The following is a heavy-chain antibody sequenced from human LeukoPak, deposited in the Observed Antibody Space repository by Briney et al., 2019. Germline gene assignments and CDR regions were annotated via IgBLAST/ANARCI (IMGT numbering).Heavy chain of an antibody. Sequence: ASVKVSCKASGYTFTSYGISWVRQAPGQELEWMGWISAYNGNTNYAQKLQGRVTMTTDTSTSTAYMELGSLRSDDTAVYYCARVGYCSSTSCDHYYYYGMVVWGKGTTVTVSS. CDR3: ARVGYCSSTSCDHYYYYGMVV. CDR1: GYTFTSYG. CDR2: ISAYNGNT. D-gene: IGHD2-2*01. J-gene: IGHJ6*04. V-gene: IGHV1-18*04.